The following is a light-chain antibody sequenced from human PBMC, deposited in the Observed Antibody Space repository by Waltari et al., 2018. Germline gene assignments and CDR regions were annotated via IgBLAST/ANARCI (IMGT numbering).Light chain of an antibody. Sequence: AIRMTQSPSSFPAPTGHKVTIPCRASQGISSYLAWYQQKPGKAPKLLIYAASTLQSGVPSRFSGSGSGTDFTLTISCLQSEDFATYYCQQYYSYPRATFGQGTKLEIK. J-gene: IGKJ2*01. V-gene: IGKV1-8*01. CDR2: AAS. CDR3: QQYYSYPRAT. CDR1: QGISSY.